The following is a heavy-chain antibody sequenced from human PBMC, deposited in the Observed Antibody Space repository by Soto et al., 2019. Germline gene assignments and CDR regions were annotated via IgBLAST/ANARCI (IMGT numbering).Heavy chain of an antibody. J-gene: IGHJ4*02. CDR3: ARGPVVTPFVDY. CDR2: IYYSGST. V-gene: IGHV4-61*01. D-gene: IGHD2-21*02. CDR1: GGSVTSGNYF. Sequence: QVQLQESGPGLVKPSETLSLTCTVSGGSVTSGNYFWNWIRQPPGKGLEWIGHIYYSGSTNYNPSLKSRVSISVDASKNQLSRKLSSVTAADTAIYYCARGPVVTPFVDYWGQGILVTVSS.